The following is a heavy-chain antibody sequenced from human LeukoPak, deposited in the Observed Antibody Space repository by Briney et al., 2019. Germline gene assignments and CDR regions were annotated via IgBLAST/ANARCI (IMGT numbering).Heavy chain of an antibody. Sequence: GSSVKVSCKASGGTFSSYAISWVRQAPGRGLEWMGGIIPIFGTANYAQKFQGRVTITTDESTSTAYMELSSLRSEDTAVYYCARVCLVGATVDAFDIWGQGTMVTVSS. CDR3: ARVCLVGATVDAFDI. J-gene: IGHJ3*02. CDR1: GGTFSSYA. V-gene: IGHV1-69*05. CDR2: IIPIFGTA. D-gene: IGHD1-26*01.